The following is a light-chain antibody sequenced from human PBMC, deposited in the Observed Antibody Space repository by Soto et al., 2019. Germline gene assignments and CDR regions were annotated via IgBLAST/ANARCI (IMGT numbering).Light chain of an antibody. J-gene: IGKJ2*02. CDR3: QHYGSSHRT. CDR1: QSVSSSY. V-gene: IGKV3-20*01. Sequence: EIVLTQSPGTLSLSPGERATLSCRASQSVSSSYLAWYQQKPGQAPRLLIYGASSRATGIPDRFSGSGSGTDFTLTISRMEPEDCAVYYCQHYGSSHRTFGQWTKQEIK. CDR2: GAS.